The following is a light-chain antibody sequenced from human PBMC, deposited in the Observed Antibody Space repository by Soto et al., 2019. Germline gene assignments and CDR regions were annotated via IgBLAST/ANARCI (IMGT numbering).Light chain of an antibody. J-gene: IGKJ1*01. CDR3: MQHTHWRQT. CDR1: QSLVYSDGNTY. CDR2: NVS. V-gene: IGKV2-30*01. Sequence: DVVMTQSPLSLPVTLGQPASISCRSSQSLVYSDGNTYLTWFQQRPGQSPRRLIYNVSKRDSGVPDRFSGSGSGTDFTLKISRVEAEDVGVYYCMQHTHWRQTFGHGTEVEIK.